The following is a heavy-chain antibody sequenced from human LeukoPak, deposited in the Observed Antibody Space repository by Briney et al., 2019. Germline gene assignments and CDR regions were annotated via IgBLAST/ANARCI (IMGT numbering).Heavy chain of an antibody. D-gene: IGHD6-13*01. CDR2: ISSSSSYI. J-gene: IGHJ6*02. Sequence: PVGSLRLSCAASGFTFSSYSMNWVRQAPGKGLQWVSSISSSSSYIYYADSVKGRFTISRDNAKNSLYLQMNSLRAEDTAVYYCARVRAVGGYSSWYYYYYGMDVWGQGTTVTVSS. V-gene: IGHV3-21*01. CDR3: ARVRAVGGYSSWYYYYYGMDV. CDR1: GFTFSSYS.